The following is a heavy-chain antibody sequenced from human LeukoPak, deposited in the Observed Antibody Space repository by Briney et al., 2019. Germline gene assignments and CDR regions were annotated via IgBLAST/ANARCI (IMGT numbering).Heavy chain of an antibody. V-gene: IGHV5-51*01. D-gene: IGHD1-1*01. CDR1: DYTFNNRW. J-gene: IGHJ5*02. Sequence: GESLKISCQGSDYTFNNRWIAWVRQMPGKGLEWMGIIYPGDSDARYSPSFQGQVTISVDKSIRTAYLQWNSLKASDTAIYYCATTSLQVWFDPWGQGTLVTVSA. CDR2: IYPGDSDA. CDR3: ATTSLQVWFDP.